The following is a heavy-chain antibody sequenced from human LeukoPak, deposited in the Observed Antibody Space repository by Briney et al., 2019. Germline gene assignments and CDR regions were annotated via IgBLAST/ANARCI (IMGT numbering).Heavy chain of an antibody. V-gene: IGHV4-34*01. CDR2: INHSGST. CDR1: GGSFSGYY. CDR3: ARGRRGNLDY. D-gene: IGHD1-14*01. J-gene: IGHJ4*02. Sequence: SETLSLTCAVYGGSFSGYYWRWLRQPRGEGLEWIGEINHSGSTNYNPSLKSRVTISVDTSKNQFSLKLISVTAADTAVYYCARGRRGNLDYWGQGTLVTVSS.